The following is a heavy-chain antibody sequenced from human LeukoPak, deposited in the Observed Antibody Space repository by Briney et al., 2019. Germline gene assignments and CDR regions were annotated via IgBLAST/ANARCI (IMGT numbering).Heavy chain of an antibody. D-gene: IGHD3-9*01. CDR1: GFTFSTYA. CDR2: ISGSGGST. Sequence: GGSLRLSCAASGFTFSTYAMSWVRQAPGKGLEWVSAISGSGGSTYYADSVKGRFTISRDNSKNTLYVEMNTLRAEDTAVYYCAKWGDYDILTGYYVSDFWGQGTLVTVSS. J-gene: IGHJ4*02. V-gene: IGHV3-23*01. CDR3: AKWGDYDILTGYYVSDF.